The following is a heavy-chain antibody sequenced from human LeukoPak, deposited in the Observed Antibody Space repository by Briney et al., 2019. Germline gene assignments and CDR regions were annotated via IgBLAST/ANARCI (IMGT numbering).Heavy chain of an antibody. J-gene: IGHJ4*02. CDR3: ARRSYYDSSGIFDY. Sequence: SETLSLTCTVSGGSISSSSYYWGWIRQPPGKGLEWIGSIYYSGSTYYNPSLKSRVTISVDTSKNQFSLKLSSVTAADTAVYYCARRSYYDSSGIFDYWGQGTLVTVSS. CDR2: IYYSGST. CDR1: GGSISSSSYY. D-gene: IGHD3-22*01. V-gene: IGHV4-39*01.